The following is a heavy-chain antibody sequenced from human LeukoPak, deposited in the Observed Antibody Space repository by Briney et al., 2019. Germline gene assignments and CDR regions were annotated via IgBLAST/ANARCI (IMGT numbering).Heavy chain of an antibody. V-gene: IGHV3-23*01. CDR1: GFTFSRNA. D-gene: IGHD3-22*01. CDR3: AKDANYLRSSGYLIPTDF. Sequence: GGSLRLSCAASGFTFSRNAMNWVRQAPGKGLEWVAAIGGNGLGTYYADSVKGRFNISRDNSRNTLYLQMNSLRIEDTAFYYCAKDANYLRSSGYLIPTDFRGQGTLVTVSS. CDR2: IGGNGLGT. J-gene: IGHJ1*01.